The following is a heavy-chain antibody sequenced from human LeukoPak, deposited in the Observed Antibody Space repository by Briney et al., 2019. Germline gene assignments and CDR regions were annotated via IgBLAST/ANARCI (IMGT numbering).Heavy chain of an antibody. J-gene: IGHJ4*02. CDR3: ARQYNWNDGLDY. V-gene: IGHV4-39*01. CDR1: GGSISSYY. Sequence: SETLSLTCTVSGGSISSYYWGWIRQPPGKGLEWIGSIYYSGSAYYNPSLKSRVTISVDTSKNQFSLKLNSVTAADTAVYYCARQYNWNDGLDYWGQGTLVTVSS. D-gene: IGHD1-20*01. CDR2: IYYSGSA.